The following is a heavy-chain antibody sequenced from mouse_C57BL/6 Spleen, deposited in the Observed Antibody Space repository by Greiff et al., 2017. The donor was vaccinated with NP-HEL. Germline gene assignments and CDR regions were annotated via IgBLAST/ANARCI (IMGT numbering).Heavy chain of an antibody. Sequence: QVQLQQSGPELVKPGASVKISCKASGYAFSSSWMNWVKQRPGKGLEWIGRIYPGDGDTNYNGKFKGKATLTAYKSSSTAYMQLSSLTSEDSAVYFCARWGDGFYYAMDYWGQGTSVTVSS. J-gene: IGHJ4*01. CDR1: GYAFSSSW. CDR3: ARWGDGFYYAMDY. V-gene: IGHV1-82*01. CDR2: IYPGDGDT.